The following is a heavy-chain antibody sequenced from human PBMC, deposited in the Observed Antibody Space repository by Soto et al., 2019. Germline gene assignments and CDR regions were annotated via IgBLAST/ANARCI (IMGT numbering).Heavy chain of an antibody. CDR2: ISGSGGST. D-gene: IGHD2-15*01. CDR3: AKRLTYERSGHGY. Sequence: EVQLLESGGGLVQPGGSLRLSCAASGFTFSSYAMSWVRQAPGKGLEWVSAISGSGGSTYYADSVKGRFTISRDNSKKTLYLRMNSRKAEDMAVYYRAKRLTYERSGHGYWGQGTRVPVSS. CDR1: GFTFSSYA. J-gene: IGHJ4*02. V-gene: IGHV3-23*01.